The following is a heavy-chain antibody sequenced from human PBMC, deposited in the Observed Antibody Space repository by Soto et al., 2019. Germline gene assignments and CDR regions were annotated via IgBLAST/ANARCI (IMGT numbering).Heavy chain of an antibody. CDR3: ARERYQVISDGMDV. CDR1: GYTFTGYY. V-gene: IGHV1-2*02. Sequence: GASVKVSCKASGYTFTGYYIHWVREAPGQGLEWMGWINPQTGGTSYGQKFQGRVTLSRDTSINTAYLELSRLRFDDTAVYFCARERYQVISDGMDVWGQGTTVTV. J-gene: IGHJ6*02. D-gene: IGHD2-2*01. CDR2: INPQTGGT.